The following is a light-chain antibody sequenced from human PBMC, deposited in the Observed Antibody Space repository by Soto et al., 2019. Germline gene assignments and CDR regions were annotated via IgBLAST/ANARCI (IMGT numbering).Light chain of an antibody. CDR2: GAS. CDR1: QSVSSNY. J-gene: IGKJ1*01. CDR3: QQYGRSPAT. Sequence: EIVLTQSPGTLSLSRGERATLSCRASQSVSSNYLAWYQQKPGQAPRLLIFGASSRASGIPDRFSGSGSGTDFTLTIGRLEPEDFAVYYCQQYGRSPATFGQGTKVDIK. V-gene: IGKV3-20*01.